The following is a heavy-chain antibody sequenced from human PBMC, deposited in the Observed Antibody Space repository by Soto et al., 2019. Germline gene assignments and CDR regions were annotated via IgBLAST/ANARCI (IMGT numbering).Heavy chain of an antibody. CDR1: GFTFSSYG. J-gene: IGHJ6*02. D-gene: IGHD3-22*01. Sequence: QVQLVESGGGVIQPGRSLRLSCAASGFTFSSYGMHWVRQAPGKGLEWVAVISYDGSNKYYADSVKGRFTISRDNSKNTLYLQMNSLRAEDTAVYYCAKDLLDYDSSGYYHYGMDVWGQGTTVTVSS. CDR2: ISYDGSNK. CDR3: AKDLLDYDSSGYYHYGMDV. V-gene: IGHV3-30*18.